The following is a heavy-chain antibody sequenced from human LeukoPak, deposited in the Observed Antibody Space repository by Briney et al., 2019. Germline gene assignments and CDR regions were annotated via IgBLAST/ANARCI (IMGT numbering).Heavy chain of an antibody. Sequence: PGGSLRLSCAASGFTFSSYAMSWVRQAPGKGLEWVAVISYDGSNKYYADSVKGRFTISRDNSKNTLYLQMNSLRAEDTAAYYCASSHSSGWYYFDYWGQGTLVTVSS. CDR3: ASSHSSGWYYFDY. D-gene: IGHD6-19*01. CDR1: GFTFSSYA. V-gene: IGHV3-30-3*01. CDR2: ISYDGSNK. J-gene: IGHJ4*02.